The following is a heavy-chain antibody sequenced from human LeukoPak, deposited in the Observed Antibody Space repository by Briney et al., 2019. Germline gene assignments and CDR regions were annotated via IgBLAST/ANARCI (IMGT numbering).Heavy chain of an antibody. V-gene: IGHV3-74*01. CDR1: GFTFSNFW. CDR3: ERGKKGFDS. CDR2: VDTTGNNT. J-gene: IGHJ4*02. Sequence: GGSLRLSCAASGFTFSNFWIHWVRHAPGERLVWVSRVDTTGNNTIYADSVKGRFTVSRDNAKHTVYLQMNSLRAEDTAVYYGERGKKGFDSGGQGALVPAS.